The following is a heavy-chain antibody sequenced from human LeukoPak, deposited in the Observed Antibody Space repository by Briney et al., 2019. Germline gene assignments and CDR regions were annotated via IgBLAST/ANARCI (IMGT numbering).Heavy chain of an antibody. CDR1: GGSITYYY. Sequence: PSETLSLTCTVSGGSITYYYWGWIRQPPGKGLEWIGSIYYSGSTYYNPSLKSRVTISVDTSKNQFSLKLSSVTAADTAVYYCARVLGKYYDILTGYSAYWYFDLWGRGTLVTVSS. CDR2: IYYSGST. V-gene: IGHV4-39*07. J-gene: IGHJ2*01. CDR3: ARVLGKYYDILTGYSAYWYFDL. D-gene: IGHD3-9*01.